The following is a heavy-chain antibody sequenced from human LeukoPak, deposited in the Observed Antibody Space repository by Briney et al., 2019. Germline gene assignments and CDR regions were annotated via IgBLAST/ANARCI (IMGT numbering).Heavy chain of an antibody. CDR3: VSGTCGGSCYILDY. CDR2: ISNDGSSR. CDR1: EFTFSNYG. D-gene: IGHD2-15*01. V-gene: IGHV3-30*03. J-gene: IGHJ4*02. Sequence: GGSLRLSCEASEFTFSNYGMHWVRQAPGKGLEWLAVISNDGSSRQYRDSVKGRFTVSRDNSKNTLYLQMNSLRAEDTAVYYCVSGTCGGSCYILDYWGQGTLVTVSS.